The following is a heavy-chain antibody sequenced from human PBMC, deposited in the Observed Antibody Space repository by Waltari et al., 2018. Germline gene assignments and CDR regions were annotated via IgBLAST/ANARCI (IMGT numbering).Heavy chain of an antibody. J-gene: IGHJ2*01. CDR1: GFTFSSYW. Sequence: EVQLVESGGGLVQPGGSLRLSCAASGFTFSSYWMHWVRQAPGKGLEWVSSISSSSSYIYYADSVKGRFTISRDNAKNSLYLQMNSLRAEDTAVYYCARETTIFGVVIIYESRYFDLWGRGTLVTVSS. CDR2: ISSSSSYI. V-gene: IGHV3-21*01. D-gene: IGHD3-3*01. CDR3: ARETTIFGVVIIYESRYFDL.